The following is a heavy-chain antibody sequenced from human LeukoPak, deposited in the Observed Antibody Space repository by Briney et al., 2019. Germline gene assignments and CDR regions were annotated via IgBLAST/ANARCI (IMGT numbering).Heavy chain of an antibody. CDR3: ARRKTKSIAAADDAFDI. V-gene: IGHV1-69*06. CDR2: IIPIFGTA. D-gene: IGHD6-13*01. J-gene: IGHJ3*02. Sequence: SVKVSCKASGGTFSSYAISWVRQAPGQGLEWMGGIIPIFGTANYAQKFQGRVTITADKSTSTAYMELSSLRSEDTAVYYCARRKTKSIAAADDAFDIWGQGTMVTVSS. CDR1: GGTFSSYA.